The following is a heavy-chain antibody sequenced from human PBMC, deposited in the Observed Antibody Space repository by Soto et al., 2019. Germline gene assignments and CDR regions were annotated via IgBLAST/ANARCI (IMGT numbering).Heavy chain of an antibody. J-gene: IGHJ4*02. V-gene: IGHV1-8*01. Sequence: GASVKVSCKASGYTFTRYGISWVRQAPGQGLEWMGWMNPNSGNTSYAPQFRGRVSMTADTSINTVYLELTTLTYEDPAVYYCEVTTGYWGQGTMVTVSS. CDR2: MNPNSGNT. CDR3: EVTTGY. D-gene: IGHD4-17*01. CDR1: GYTFTRYG.